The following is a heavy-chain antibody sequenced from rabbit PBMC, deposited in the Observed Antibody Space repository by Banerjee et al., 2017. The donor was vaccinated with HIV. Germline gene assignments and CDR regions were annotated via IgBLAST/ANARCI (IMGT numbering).Heavy chain of an antibody. V-gene: IGHV1S7*01. CDR3: VRGGYYGSGWGDYGLDL. D-gene: IGHD4-1*01. Sequence: QLVESGGGLVQPGGSLKLSCTASGFTLSSYWICWVRQAPGKGLEWIGYIDPVFGSTYYANWVNGRFTISSHNAQNTLYLQLNSLTAADTATYFCVRGGYYGSGWGDYGLDLWGQGTLVTVS. CDR2: IDPVFGST. J-gene: IGHJ6*01. CDR1: GFTLSSYW.